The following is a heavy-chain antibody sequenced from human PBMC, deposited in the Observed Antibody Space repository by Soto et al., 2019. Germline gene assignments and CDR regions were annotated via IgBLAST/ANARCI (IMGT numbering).Heavy chain of an antibody. J-gene: IGHJ4*02. Sequence: QVQLVESGGGVVQPGRSLRLSCAASGFTFSGYAMHWVRQAPGKGLEWVAIISYDGSNKYYADSVKGRFTISRDNSKNTLYLQMNRLRADDTAVYSCARDLGGAIDYWGQGTLITVSS. V-gene: IGHV3-30-3*01. CDR2: ISYDGSNK. D-gene: IGHD2-2*02. CDR3: ARDLGGAIDY. CDR1: GFTFSGYA.